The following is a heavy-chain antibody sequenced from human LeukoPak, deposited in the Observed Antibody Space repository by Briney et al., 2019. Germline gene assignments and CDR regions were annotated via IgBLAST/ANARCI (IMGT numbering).Heavy chain of an antibody. CDR1: GDSVSSNSVA. V-gene: IGHV6-1*01. J-gene: IGHJ4*02. CDR2: TYYRSKWYS. D-gene: IGHD3-3*01. Sequence: SQTLSLTCAISGDSVSSNSVAWNWIRQSPSRGLEWLGRTYYRSKWYSDYAVSVKSRITINPDTSKNQFSLQLKSVTPEDTAVYYCANLDFWSGLPHLDYWGQGTLVTVSS. CDR3: ANLDFWSGLPHLDY.